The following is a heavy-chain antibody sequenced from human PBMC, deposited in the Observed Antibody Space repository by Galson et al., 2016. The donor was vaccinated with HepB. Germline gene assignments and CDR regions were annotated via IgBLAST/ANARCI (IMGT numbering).Heavy chain of an antibody. CDR1: GFTFSDYY. D-gene: IGHD2-2*01. CDR2: ISGSGRTI. J-gene: IGHJ6*04. Sequence: SLRLSCAASGFTFSDYYMSWIRQAPGKGLEWISYISGSGRTIYYPDSMRGRFTVSRDNAKNSLFLQLNSLRAEYTAVYYCARDGCSTTTCYSDYYYYHGLDVWGKGTTVTVSS. CDR3: ARDGCSTTTCYSDYYYYHGLDV. V-gene: IGHV3-11*01.